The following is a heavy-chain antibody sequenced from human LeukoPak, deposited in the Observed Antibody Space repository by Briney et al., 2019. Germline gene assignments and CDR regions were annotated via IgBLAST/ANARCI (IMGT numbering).Heavy chain of an antibody. CDR3: ARILDSAWGELDY. Sequence: GGSLRLSCAGSGVSFSSYGMHWVRQAPGKGLEWMAFIRSDGSNKYYADSVKGRFTISRDNSKNTLYLQMNSLRAEDTAVYYCARILDSAWGELDYWGQGTLVTVSS. V-gene: IGHV3-30*02. D-gene: IGHD6-19*01. CDR1: GVSFSSYG. CDR2: IRSDGSNK. J-gene: IGHJ4*02.